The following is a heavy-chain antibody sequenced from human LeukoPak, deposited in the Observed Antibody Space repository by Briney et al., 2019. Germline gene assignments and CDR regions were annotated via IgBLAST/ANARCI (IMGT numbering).Heavy chain of an antibody. CDR1: GGSISGGGYS. Sequence: ASETLSLTCAVSGGSISGGGYSWSWIRQPPGKGLEWIGYIYHSGSTYYNPSLKSRVTISVDRSKNQFSLKLSSVTAADTAVYYCARGVLPYCGGDCQEYYFDYWGQGTLVTVSS. V-gene: IGHV4-30-2*01. CDR2: IYHSGST. J-gene: IGHJ4*02. CDR3: ARGVLPYCGGDCQEYYFDY. D-gene: IGHD2-21*02.